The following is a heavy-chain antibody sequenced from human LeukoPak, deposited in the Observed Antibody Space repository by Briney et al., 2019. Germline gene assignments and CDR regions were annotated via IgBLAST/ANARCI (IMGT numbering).Heavy chain of an antibody. D-gene: IGHD2-15*01. CDR2: INTSGST. V-gene: IGHV4-4*07. Sequence: SETLSLTCTVSGGSISGYYWSWIRQPAGKGLEWIGRINTSGSTNYNPSLKSRVTMSVDTPKNQFSLKLTSVTAADTAVYYCARGYCSGGSCYIFDYWGQGTLVTVSS. CDR3: ARGYCSGGSCYIFDY. J-gene: IGHJ4*02. CDR1: GGSISGYY.